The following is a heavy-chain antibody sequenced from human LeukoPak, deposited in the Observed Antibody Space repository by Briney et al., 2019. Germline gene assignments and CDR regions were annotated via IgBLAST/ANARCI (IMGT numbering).Heavy chain of an antibody. Sequence: GGSLRLSCTASGFTFSTYSMNWVRQAPGKGLEWVSYISSSSATIYNADSMKGRFTTSRDNAKNPLYLQMNSLRDEDTAVYYCARDRLRGYLDVWGRGTLVTVSS. J-gene: IGHJ2*01. CDR1: GFTFSTYS. CDR2: ISSSSATI. CDR3: ARDRLRGYLDV. D-gene: IGHD5-12*01. V-gene: IGHV3-48*02.